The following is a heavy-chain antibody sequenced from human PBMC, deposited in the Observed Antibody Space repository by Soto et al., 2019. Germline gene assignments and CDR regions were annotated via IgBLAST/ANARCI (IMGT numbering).Heavy chain of an antibody. D-gene: IGHD3-10*01. Sequence: QVQLVESGGGVVQPGRSLRLSCAASGFTFSSYGMHWVRQAPGKGLEGVAVIWYDGSNKYYADSVKSRFTNSRDNSKNTLYLQMNSLRAGDTAVYYCARSLARWEMVRGDFDYWGQGPLVTVSS. V-gene: IGHV3-33*01. CDR2: IWYDGSNK. J-gene: IGHJ4*02. CDR3: ARSLARWEMVRGDFDY. CDR1: GFTFSSYG.